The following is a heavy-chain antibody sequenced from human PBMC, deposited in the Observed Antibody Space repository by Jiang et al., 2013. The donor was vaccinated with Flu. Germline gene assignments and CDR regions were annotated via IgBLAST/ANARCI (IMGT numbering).Heavy chain of an antibody. CDR3: ARVRRSSWYVPSDY. J-gene: IGHJ4*02. V-gene: IGHV4-34*01. CDR2: NHSGST. D-gene: IGHD6-13*01. Sequence: NHSGSTNYNPSLKSRVTISVDTSKNQFSLKLSSVTAADTAVYYCARVRRSSWYVPSDYWGQGTLVTVSS.